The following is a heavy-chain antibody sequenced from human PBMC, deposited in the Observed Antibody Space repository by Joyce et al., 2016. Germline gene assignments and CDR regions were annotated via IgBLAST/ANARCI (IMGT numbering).Heavy chain of an antibody. Sequence: QVQLVESGGDVVQPGKSLRLSCATSGFTFSTFPMHWVRQAPGRGLEWVAQLSYDGTKEYYADSVKGRFTISRDASQSTLYLQMNGLRPEDTALYYCAKEDRYNSGRPLDYWGPGTLVSVSS. J-gene: IGHJ4*02. D-gene: IGHD6-19*01. CDR3: AKEDRYNSGRPLDY. V-gene: IGHV3-30*18. CDR2: LSYDGTKE. CDR1: GFTFSTFP.